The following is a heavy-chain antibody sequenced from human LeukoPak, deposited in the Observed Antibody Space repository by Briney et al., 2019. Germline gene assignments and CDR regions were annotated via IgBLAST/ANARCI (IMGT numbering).Heavy chain of an antibody. CDR3: ASTVDQGYDY. V-gene: IGHV4-34*01. CDR2: INHSRST. D-gene: IGHD2-15*01. Sequence: SETLSLTCAVYGGSFSDYYWSWIRQPPGKGLEWIGEINHSRSTNYNPSLKSRVTISVDTSKNQFSLKVTSVTAADTAVYYCASTVDQGYDYWGQGTLVTVSS. CDR1: GGSFSDYY. J-gene: IGHJ4*02.